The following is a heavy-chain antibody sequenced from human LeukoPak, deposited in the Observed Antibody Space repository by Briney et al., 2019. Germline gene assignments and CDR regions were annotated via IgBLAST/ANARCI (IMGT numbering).Heavy chain of an antibody. V-gene: IGHV3-48*04. CDR2: ISSTSSTI. D-gene: IGHD3-10*02. J-gene: IGHJ6*04. CDR3: AERGITMIGGV. CDR1: GFTFSSYS. Sequence: GGSLRLSCAVSGFTFSSYSMTWVRQAPGKGLEWVSYISSTSSTIYYADSVKGRFTISRDNAKNSLYLQMNSLRAEDTAVYYCAERGITMIGGVWGKGTTVTISS.